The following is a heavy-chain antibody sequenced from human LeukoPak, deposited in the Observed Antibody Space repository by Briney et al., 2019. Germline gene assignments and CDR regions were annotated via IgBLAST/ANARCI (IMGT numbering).Heavy chain of an antibody. CDR2: IYYSGNT. Sequence: SETLSLTCTVSGGSISSSSYYWGWIRQPPGKGLEWFGSIYYSGNTYYNPSLKSRVTISVDTSKNQFSLKLSSVTAADTAVYYCARAPYYYDSSGYPFDYWGQGTLVTVSS. D-gene: IGHD3-22*01. CDR1: GGSISSSSYY. CDR3: ARAPYYYDSSGYPFDY. J-gene: IGHJ4*02. V-gene: IGHV4-39*01.